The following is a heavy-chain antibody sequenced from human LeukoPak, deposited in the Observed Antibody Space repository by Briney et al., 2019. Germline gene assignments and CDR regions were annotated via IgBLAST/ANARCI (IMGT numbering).Heavy chain of an antibody. CDR3: ARYCSSTSCPMREDYGMDV. D-gene: IGHD2-2*01. V-gene: IGHV3-21*01. CDR1: GFTFSSYS. J-gene: IGHJ6*02. Sequence: GGSLRLSCAASGFTFSSYSMNWVRQAPGKGLEWVSSISSSSSYIYYADSVKGRFTISRDNAKNSLYLQMNSLRAEDTAVYCCARYCSSTSCPMREDYGMDVWGQGTTVTVSS. CDR2: ISSSSSYI.